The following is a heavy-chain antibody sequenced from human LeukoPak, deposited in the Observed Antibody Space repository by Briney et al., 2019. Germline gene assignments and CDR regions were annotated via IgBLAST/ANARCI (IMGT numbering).Heavy chain of an antibody. CDR1: GVSIRSSFDY. CDR2: VYYTGST. D-gene: IGHD3-3*01. Sequence: AETLSLTCTVTGVSIRSSFDYGGWIRQHPGKGLEWIEAVYYTGSTRYNPARPIHLTISVDTYQNQFSLRLRSLTAADTALYYCARRPNLPSDSAVFWRFDVWGQGTMVIASS. J-gene: IGHJ3*01. V-gene: IGHV4-39*01. CDR3: ARRPNLPSDSAVFWRFDV.